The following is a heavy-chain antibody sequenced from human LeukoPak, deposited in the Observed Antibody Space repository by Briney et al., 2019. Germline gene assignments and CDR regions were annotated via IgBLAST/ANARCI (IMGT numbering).Heavy chain of an antibody. CDR3: ARFIGGAFDI. CDR1: GYSISSGYY. J-gene: IGHJ3*02. D-gene: IGHD3-16*02. Sequence: SETLSLTCTVSGYSISSGYYWGWIRQPPGKGLEWIGSIYHSGSTYYNPSLKSRVTISVDTSKNQFSLKLSSVTAADTAVYYCARFIGGAFDIWGRGTMVTVSS. CDR2: IYHSGST. V-gene: IGHV4-38-2*02.